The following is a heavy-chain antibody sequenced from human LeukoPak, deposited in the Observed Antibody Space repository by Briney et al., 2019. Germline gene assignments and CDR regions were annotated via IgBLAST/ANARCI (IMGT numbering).Heavy chain of an antibody. D-gene: IGHD5-12*01. J-gene: IGHJ4*02. CDR1: GGSISSYY. CDR2: IYTSGST. CDR3: ARQSQYSGYQAPDY. V-gene: IGHV4-4*07. Sequence: SKTLSLTCTVSGGSISSYYWSWIRQPAGKGLEWIGRIYTSGSTNYNPSLKSRVTISVDTSKNQFSLKLNSVTAADTAVYYCARQSQYSGYQAPDYWGQGTLVTVSS.